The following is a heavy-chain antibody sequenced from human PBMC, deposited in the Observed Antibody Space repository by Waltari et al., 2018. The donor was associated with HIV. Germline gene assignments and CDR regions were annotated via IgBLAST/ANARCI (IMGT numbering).Heavy chain of an antibody. CDR3: AGGTRVLRVNKRAVLKTAFRLDP. CDR2: INQNGDT. CDR1: VESFTDYS. Sequence: QVHLQQWGAGLVKPPETLSLTCAVYVESFTDYSWNWIRQTPGKGLEWIGDINQNGDTNSNPALKSRVIISVVTSKRQISLGLRSLTAADTAVYFWAGGTRVLRVNKRAVLKTAFRLDPWGQGTPVVVSS. V-gene: IGHV4-34*01. D-gene: IGHD2-21*02. J-gene: IGHJ5*02.